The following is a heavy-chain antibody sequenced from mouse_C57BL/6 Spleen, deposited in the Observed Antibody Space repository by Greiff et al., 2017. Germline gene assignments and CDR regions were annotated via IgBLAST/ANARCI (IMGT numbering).Heavy chain of an antibody. CDR1: GYTFTSYW. J-gene: IGHJ2*01. V-gene: IGHV1-72*01. Sequence: QVQLQQPGAELVKPGASVKLSCKASGYTFTSYWMHWVKQRPGRGLEWIGGIDPNSGGTNYNEKFKSKATLTVDKPSSTAYMQLSSLTSEDSAIYYCARQGYFDYWGQGTTLTVSS. CDR2: IDPNSGGT. CDR3: ARQGYFDY.